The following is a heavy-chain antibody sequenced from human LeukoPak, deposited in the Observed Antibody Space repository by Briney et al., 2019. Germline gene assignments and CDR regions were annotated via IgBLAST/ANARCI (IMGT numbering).Heavy chain of an antibody. Sequence: SETLSLTCTVSGDSISNYYWSWIRQSPGKELEWIGYMYNRGSTIYNPSLKSRVTISTDTSKNQFSLRLTSVTAADTAVYYCARAEKAVTGTLDSWGQGTLITVSS. CDR1: GDSISNYY. J-gene: IGHJ4*02. V-gene: IGHV4-59*01. D-gene: IGHD6-19*01. CDR2: MYNRGST. CDR3: ARAEKAVTGTLDS.